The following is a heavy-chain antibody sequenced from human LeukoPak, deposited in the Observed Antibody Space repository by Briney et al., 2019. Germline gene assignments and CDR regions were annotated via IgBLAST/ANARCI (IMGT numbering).Heavy chain of an antibody. D-gene: IGHD1-14*01. CDR1: GFTFSSYG. CDR3: AKPARTDYADY. V-gene: IGHV3-30*02. J-gene: IGHJ4*02. Sequence: PGGSLRLSCAASGFTFSSYGMHWVRQAPGKGLDWVAFIHHDGSNKYYADSVRGRFTISRDNSKNTLYLQMNSLGAEDTAVYYCAKPARTDYADYWGQGTLVTVSS. CDR2: IHHDGSNK.